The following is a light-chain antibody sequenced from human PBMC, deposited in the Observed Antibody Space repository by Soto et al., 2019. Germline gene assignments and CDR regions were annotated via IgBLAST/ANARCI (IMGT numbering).Light chain of an antibody. V-gene: IGKV2-30*01. Sequence: DVVMTQSPLSLPVTLGQPASISCRSSQSLAYSDGNTYLTWFQQRPGQSPRRLIYQVSNRDSGVPARFSSSGSGTDFTLKISRVEAEDVGVYYCMQGTHWPPSTFGQGTKLEIK. CDR3: MQGTHWPPST. J-gene: IGKJ2*01. CDR2: QVS. CDR1: QSLAYSDGNTY.